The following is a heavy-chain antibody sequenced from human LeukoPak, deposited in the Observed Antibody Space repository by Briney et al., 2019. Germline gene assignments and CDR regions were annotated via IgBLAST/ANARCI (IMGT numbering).Heavy chain of an antibody. Sequence: SETLSLTCTVSGGSISSYYWSWIRQPPGKGLEWIGYIYYSGSTNYNPSLKSRVTISVDTSKNQFSLKLSSVTAADTAVYYCARVRGGTWFDPWGQGTLVTVSS. V-gene: IGHV4-59*01. J-gene: IGHJ5*02. CDR1: GGSISSYY. D-gene: IGHD3-16*01. CDR3: ARVRGGTWFDP. CDR2: IYYSGST.